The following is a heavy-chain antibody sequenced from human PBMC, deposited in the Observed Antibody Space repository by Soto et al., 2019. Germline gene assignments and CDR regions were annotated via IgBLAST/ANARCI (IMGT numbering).Heavy chain of an antibody. D-gene: IGHD2-8*01. J-gene: IGHJ3*02. CDR1: GYTFTSYY. Sequence: QVQLVQSGAEVKKPGASVKLSCKASGYTFTSYYMHWVRQAPGQGLEWMGVINPSDGSTSYAQKFQGRVTMTRDTSTSTVYMELSSLRSEDTAVYYCARSRLMVYDAFDIWGHGTMVTVSS. V-gene: IGHV1-46*01. CDR3: ARSRLMVYDAFDI. CDR2: INPSDGST.